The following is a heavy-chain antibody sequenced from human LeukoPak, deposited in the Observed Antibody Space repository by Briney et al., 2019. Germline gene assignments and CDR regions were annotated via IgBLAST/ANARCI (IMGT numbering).Heavy chain of an antibody. CDR1: GFTFSDYY. CDR2: ISSGGSTI. J-gene: IGHJ4*02. Sequence: KSGGSLRLSCAVSGFTFSDYYMSWIRQAPGKGLEWVSYISSGGSTISHADSVKGRFTISRDNAENSLYLQMNSLRAEDTAVYYCARDGGYSGYNSYWGQGTLVTVSS. D-gene: IGHD5-12*01. CDR3: ARDGGYSGYNSY. V-gene: IGHV3-11*01.